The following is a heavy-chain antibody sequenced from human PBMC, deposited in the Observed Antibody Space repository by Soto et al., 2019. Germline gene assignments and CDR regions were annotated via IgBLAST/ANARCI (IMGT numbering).Heavy chain of an antibody. CDR2: IHPNSGGT. CDR1: GYTFTGYY. CDR3: AILVGERGDCSGGSCPFDY. J-gene: IGHJ4*02. V-gene: IGHV1-2*04. D-gene: IGHD2-15*01. Sequence: QVQLVQSGAEVKKPGASVKVSCKASGYTFTGYYMHWVRQAPGQGLEWMGWIHPNSGGTNYAQKFQGWVTMTRDTSISTTYMELSRLRSDDTAVYYCAILVGERGDCSGGSCPFDYWGQGTLVTVSS.